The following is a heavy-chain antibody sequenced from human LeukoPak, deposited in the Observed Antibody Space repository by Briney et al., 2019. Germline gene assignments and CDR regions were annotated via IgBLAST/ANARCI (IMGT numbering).Heavy chain of an antibody. CDR1: GGSINSYY. D-gene: IGHD3-10*01. J-gene: IGHJ4*02. CDR3: AGSYYYGSGSYENY. V-gene: IGHV4-4*07. Sequence: SETLSLTCSVSGGSINSYYWSWIRQPAGKGLEWIGRIYTGGRTSYNPSLKSRVTMSLDTSKNHFSLKLSSVTAADTAVYYCAGSYYYGSGSYENYWGQGTLVTVSS. CDR2: IYTGGRT.